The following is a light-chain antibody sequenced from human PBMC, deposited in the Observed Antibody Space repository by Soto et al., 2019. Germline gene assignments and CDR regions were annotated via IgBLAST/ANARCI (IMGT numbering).Light chain of an antibody. CDR3: YSYAGRNIWV. CDR2: GVT. Sequence: QSPLAQPPSASGSPGQSVTISCTGSGSDIGAYNFVSWYQQHPGKAAKLMIFGVTERPSAVPDRFSGSKSGNTASLTVSGLQADDGAVYYCYSYAGRNIWVFGGGTKLTVL. V-gene: IGLV2-8*01. J-gene: IGLJ3*02. CDR1: GSDIGAYNF.